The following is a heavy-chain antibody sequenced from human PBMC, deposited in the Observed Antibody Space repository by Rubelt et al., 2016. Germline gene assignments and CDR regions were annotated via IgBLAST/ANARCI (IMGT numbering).Heavy chain of an antibody. Sequence: QVQLQQWGAGLLKPSETLSLTCAVYGGSFSGYYWSWIRQPPGKGLEWIGEINHSGSTNYNPSLMGGVTISVDSAKNQFSLKLSSVTVADTAVYYCARGATIFGVVIIPNWFDPWGQGTLVTVSS. D-gene: IGHD3-3*01. CDR3: ARGATIFGVVIIPNWFDP. J-gene: IGHJ5*02. CDR2: INHSGST. CDR1: GGSFSGYY. V-gene: IGHV4-34*01.